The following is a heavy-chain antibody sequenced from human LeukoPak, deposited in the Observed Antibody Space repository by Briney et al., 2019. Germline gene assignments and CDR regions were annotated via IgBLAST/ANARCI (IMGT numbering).Heavy chain of an antibody. CDR1: GFTFSSYW. V-gene: IGHV3-7*03. CDR2: IQQDGSEI. D-gene: IGHD4-17*01. J-gene: IGHJ4*02. CDR3: AKDLDDYGEYGFDY. Sequence: PGGSLRLSCVASGFTFSSYWMGWVRQAPGKGLEWVANIQQDGSEIFYVDSVRGRFTISRDNAKNSLYLQMNSLRAEDTAVYYCAKDLDDYGEYGFDYWGQGTLVTVSS.